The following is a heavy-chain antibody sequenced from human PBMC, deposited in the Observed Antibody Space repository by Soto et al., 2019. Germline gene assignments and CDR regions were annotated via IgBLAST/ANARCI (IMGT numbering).Heavy chain of an antibody. D-gene: IGHD2-2*01. CDR3: AVGGPAAVYYYCNGMDV. Sequence: SETLSLTCAVYGGSFSGYYWSWIRQPPGKGLEWIGEINHSGSTNHNPSLKSRVTISVDTSKNKFSLKLSSVTAADTAVYYCAVGGPAAVYYYCNGMDVWGQGTTVTVSS. J-gene: IGHJ6*02. CDR1: GGSFSGYY. V-gene: IGHV4-34*01. CDR2: INHSGST.